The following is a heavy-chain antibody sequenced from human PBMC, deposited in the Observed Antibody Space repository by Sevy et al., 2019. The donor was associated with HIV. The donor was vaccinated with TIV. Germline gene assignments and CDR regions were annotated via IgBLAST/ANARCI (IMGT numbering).Heavy chain of an antibody. D-gene: IGHD3-9*01. Sequence: GGSLRLSCAASGFTFSSYAMHWVRQAPGKGLEWVAVISDDGSNKYYADSVKGRFTISRDNSKNTLYLQMNSLRTEDTAVYYCARRNYDILTDYYYGMDVWGKGPRSPSPQ. CDR1: GFTFSSYA. CDR3: ARRNYDILTDYYYGMDV. J-gene: IGHJ6*01. CDR2: ISDDGSNK. V-gene: IGHV3-30*04.